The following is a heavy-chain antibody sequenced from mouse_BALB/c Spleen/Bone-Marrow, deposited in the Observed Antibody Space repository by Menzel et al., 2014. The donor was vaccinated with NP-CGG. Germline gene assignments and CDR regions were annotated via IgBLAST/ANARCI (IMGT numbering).Heavy chain of an antibody. Sequence: EAQVVESGADVVKPSQSLSLTCTVTGYSITSGYSWHWLRQFPGNKLEWMGYIHYSGSTTYNPSLKSRISTTPDATKNQFSRQANSGTSDHTATYYCARRDTQRAWLAYWGQGTLVTVSA. CDR1: GYSITSGYS. J-gene: IGHJ3*01. CDR3: ARRDTQRAWLAY. D-gene: IGHD3-3*01. CDR2: IHYSGST. V-gene: IGHV3-1*02.